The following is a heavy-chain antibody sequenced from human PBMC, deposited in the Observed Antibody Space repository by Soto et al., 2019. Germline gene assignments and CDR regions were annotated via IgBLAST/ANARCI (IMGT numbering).Heavy chain of an antibody. CDR1: GFPFSSYG. D-gene: IGHD6-19*01. V-gene: IGHV3-30*18. Sequence: GGSLRLSCAASGFPFSSYGMHWARQAPGKGLEWVAVISYDGSNKYYADSVKGRFTISRDNSKNTLYLQMNSLRAEDTAVYYCAKDLGLSIAVAGTPLLDYYYGMDVWGQGTTVTVSS. J-gene: IGHJ6*02. CDR3: AKDLGLSIAVAGTPLLDYYYGMDV. CDR2: ISYDGSNK.